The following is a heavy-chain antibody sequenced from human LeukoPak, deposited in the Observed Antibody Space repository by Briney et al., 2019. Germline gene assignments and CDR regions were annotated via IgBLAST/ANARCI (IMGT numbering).Heavy chain of an antibody. V-gene: IGHV3-7*03. CDR2: IKQDGDER. Sequence: GGSLRLSCVDSGITFSRYWMSWVRQAPGKGLEWVANIKQDGDERYYVDSVKGRFTISRDNAKNSLYLQMNSLRVEDTAVYYCARDGRPLDYWGQGTLVTVSS. CDR3: ARDGRPLDY. J-gene: IGHJ4*02. CDR1: GITFSRYW.